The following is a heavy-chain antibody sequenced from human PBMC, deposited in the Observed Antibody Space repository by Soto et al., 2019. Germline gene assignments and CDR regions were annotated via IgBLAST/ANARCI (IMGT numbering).Heavy chain of an antibody. Sequence: QLQESGPGLVKPSQTLSLTCTVSGGSISSGYFWSWIRQHPGKGLEWIGNIYYSGGTYYSPSLEGRVAISVDTSKRQFSLRVDSVTASDTAINYCARFAKEENPRLQSWYAFDIWGQGTLVTVSS. V-gene: IGHV4-31*03. J-gene: IGHJ4*02. CDR1: GGSISSGYF. D-gene: IGHD6-13*01. CDR3: ARFAKEENPRLQSWYAFDI. CDR2: IYYSGGT.